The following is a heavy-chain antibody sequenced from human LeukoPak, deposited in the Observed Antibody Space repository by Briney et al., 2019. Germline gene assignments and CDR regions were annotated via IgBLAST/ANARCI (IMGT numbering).Heavy chain of an antibody. Sequence: SETLSLTCAAYGGSFSAYYWSWIRQPPGKGLEWIGEINHSGSTDYNPSLKSRVTLSEDTSNNQFSLKLRSVTAADTAVYYCARGTNNDVWGTYRFTSAFDIWGQGTMVTVSS. J-gene: IGHJ3*02. CDR2: INHSGST. CDR3: ARGTNNDVWGTYRFTSAFDI. CDR1: GGSFSAYY. V-gene: IGHV4-34*01. D-gene: IGHD3-16*02.